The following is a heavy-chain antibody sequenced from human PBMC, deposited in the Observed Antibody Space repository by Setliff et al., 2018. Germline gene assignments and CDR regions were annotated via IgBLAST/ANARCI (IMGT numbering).Heavy chain of an antibody. D-gene: IGHD2-15*01. Sequence: SETLSLTCSVSGGAVSGDYWSWIRQPPGKGLEWIGEINHSGSTNYNPSLKSRVTISVDTSKNQFSLKLSSVTAADTAVYYCARVVAASSYYYYMDVWGKGTTVTVSS. CDR1: GGAVSGDY. CDR2: INHSGST. CDR3: ARVVAASSYYYYMDV. J-gene: IGHJ6*03. V-gene: IGHV4-34*01.